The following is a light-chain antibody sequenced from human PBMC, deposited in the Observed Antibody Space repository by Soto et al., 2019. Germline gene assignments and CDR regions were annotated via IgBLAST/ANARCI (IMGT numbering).Light chain of an antibody. V-gene: IGKV3-15*01. Sequence: EIVLTQSPATLSVSPGGRATLSCRASQDVMYDLAWYQQKPGQAPSLLVYGASTRATDAPPRFRGSGSGTEFSLTISSLQSEDFATYYCQQYRSWPRTFGQGSRVEIK. CDR2: GAS. CDR1: QDVMYD. J-gene: IGKJ1*01. CDR3: QQYRSWPRT.